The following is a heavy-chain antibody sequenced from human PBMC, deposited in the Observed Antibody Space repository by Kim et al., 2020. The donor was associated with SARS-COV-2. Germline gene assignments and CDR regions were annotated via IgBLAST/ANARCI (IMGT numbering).Heavy chain of an antibody. V-gene: IGHV4-59*08. CDR1: GGSINNYY. J-gene: IGHJ4*02. D-gene: IGHD6-19*01. CDR3: ARFRYSSGWAFDY. CDR2: IYYSGST. Sequence: SETLSLTCTVSGGSINNYYWSWIRQPPGKGLEWIGYIYYSGSTNYNPSLKSRVTISVDTSKNQFSRKLSSVTAADTAVYYCARFRYSSGWAFDYWGQGTLVTVSS.